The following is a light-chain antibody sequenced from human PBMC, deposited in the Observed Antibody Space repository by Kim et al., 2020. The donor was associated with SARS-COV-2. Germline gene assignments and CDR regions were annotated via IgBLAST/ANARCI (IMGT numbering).Light chain of an antibody. Sequence: ASVGDRVTITCRASQGISTNLAWYQHTPGKAPKLLIYAASTLQGGVPSMFSGSGSGTDFTLTISSLQPEDFATYYCQQLNSYPWTFGQGTKVDIK. J-gene: IGKJ1*01. V-gene: IGKV1-9*01. CDR2: AAS. CDR3: QQLNSYPWT. CDR1: QGISTN.